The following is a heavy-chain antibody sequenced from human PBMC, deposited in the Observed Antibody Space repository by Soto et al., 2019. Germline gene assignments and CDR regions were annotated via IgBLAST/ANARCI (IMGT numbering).Heavy chain of an antibody. V-gene: IGHV1-2*04. J-gene: IGHJ6*02. D-gene: IGHD2-2*01. Sequence: ASVKVSCKASGYTFTGYYMHWVRQAPGQGLEWMGWINPNSGGTNYAQKFQGWVTMTRDTSISTAYMELSRLRSDDTAVYYCAREIGVLVPAAMFDYYYGMDGWGQGTTVTVSS. CDR2: INPNSGGT. CDR3: AREIGVLVPAAMFDYYYGMDG. CDR1: GYTFTGYY.